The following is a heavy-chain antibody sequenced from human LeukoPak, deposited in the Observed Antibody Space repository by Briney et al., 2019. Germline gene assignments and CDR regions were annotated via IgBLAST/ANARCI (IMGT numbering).Heavy chain of an antibody. D-gene: IGHD4-17*01. CDR1: GGSISSGGYS. CDR2: IYHSGST. J-gene: IGHJ3*02. CDR3: ARGGYGDYEQGDAFDI. V-gene: IGHV4-30-2*01. Sequence: SQTLSLTCAVSGGSISSGGYSWSWIRQPPGKGLEWIGYIYHSGSTYYNPSPKSRVTISVDRSKNQFSLKLSSVTAADTAVYYCARGGYGDYEQGDAFDIWGQGTMVTVSS.